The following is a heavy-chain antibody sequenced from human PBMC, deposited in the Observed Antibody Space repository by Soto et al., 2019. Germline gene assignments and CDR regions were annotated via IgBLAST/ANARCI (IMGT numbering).Heavy chain of an antibody. CDR3: ARGPKYYDFWSGYYSINWFDP. CDR2: MNPNSGNT. D-gene: IGHD3-3*01. Sequence: QVQLVQSWAEVKKPGASVKVSCKASGYTFTSYDINWVRQATGQGLEWMGWMNPNSGNTGYAQKFQGRVTMTRNTSISTAYMELSSLRSEDTAVYYCARGPKYYDFWSGYYSINWFDPSGQGTLVTVSS. J-gene: IGHJ5*02. V-gene: IGHV1-8*01. CDR1: GYTFTSYD.